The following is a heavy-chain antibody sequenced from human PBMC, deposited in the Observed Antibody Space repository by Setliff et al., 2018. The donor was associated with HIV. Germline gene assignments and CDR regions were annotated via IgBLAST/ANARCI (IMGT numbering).Heavy chain of an antibody. D-gene: IGHD3-22*01. CDR2: IHTSTGRP. CDR3: ARNSPFPPSSGAHFDF. V-gene: IGHV7-4-1*02. CDR1: GYSFTTYS. Sequence: GASVKVSCKASGYSFTTYSINWLRQAPGQWPEWMGWIHTSTGRPTYVRDFTGRFVFSLDTSVNTAFLQISDLKTEDTAVYYCARNSPFPPSSGAHFDFWGPGTLVTVSS. J-gene: IGHJ4*02.